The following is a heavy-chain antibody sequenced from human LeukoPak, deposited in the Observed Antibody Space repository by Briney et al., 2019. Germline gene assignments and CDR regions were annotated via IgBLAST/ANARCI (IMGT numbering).Heavy chain of an antibody. Sequence: GGSLRLSCAASGFNFNNPWMSWVRQAPGKGLEWVGRIKSKSDGGTPDYAAPVKGRFAISRDNSKNTLYLQMNSLKTEDTAVYYCTTGITMVRGVIHLIDYWGQGTLVTVSS. CDR1: GFNFNNPW. J-gene: IGHJ4*02. D-gene: IGHD3-10*01. CDR3: TTGITMVRGVIHLIDY. V-gene: IGHV3-15*01. CDR2: IKSKSDGGTP.